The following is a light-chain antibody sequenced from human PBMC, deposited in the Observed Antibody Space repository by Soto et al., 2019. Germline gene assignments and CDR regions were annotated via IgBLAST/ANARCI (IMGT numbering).Light chain of an antibody. CDR2: GAS. CDR3: QQYNSWPLT. Sequence: EIVLTQSPVTLSLSPGESATLSCRASQSIGSNYLAWYQQKPGQAPRLLIYGASKRATGIPDRFSGSGSGAEFTLTISRLEPEDFAVYYCQQYNSWPLTFGGGTKVEIK. V-gene: IGKV3-20*01. CDR1: QSIGSNY. J-gene: IGKJ4*01.